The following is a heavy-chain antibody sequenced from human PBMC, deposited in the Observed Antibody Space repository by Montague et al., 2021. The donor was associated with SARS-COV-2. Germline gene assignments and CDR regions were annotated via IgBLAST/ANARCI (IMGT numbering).Heavy chain of an antibody. V-gene: IGHV4-61*01. CDR1: GDSINNVNYF. Sequence: SETLSLTCSVFGDSINNVNYFWSWIRQPPGKGLEWIGYIYYSGSTNYNPSLKSRVTISVDTSKNQFSLKLSSVTAADTAVYYCARVTTKRTRYGSGSYRGFDAFDIWGQGTMVTVSS. D-gene: IGHD3-10*01. J-gene: IGHJ3*02. CDR3: ARVTTKRTRYGSGSYRGFDAFDI. CDR2: IYYSGST.